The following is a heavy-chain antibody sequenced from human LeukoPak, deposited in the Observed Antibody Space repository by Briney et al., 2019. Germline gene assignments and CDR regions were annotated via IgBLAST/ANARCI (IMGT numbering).Heavy chain of an antibody. Sequence: ASVKVSCKASGYTFTSYGSSWVRQAPGQGLEWMGWISAYNGNTNYAQKLQGRVTMTTDTSTSTDYMELRSLRSDDTAVYYCARDSGLTVTNLDYWGQGTLVSVSS. J-gene: IGHJ4*02. D-gene: IGHD4-17*01. V-gene: IGHV1-18*01. CDR1: GYTFTSYG. CDR3: ARDSGLTVTNLDY. CDR2: ISAYNGNT.